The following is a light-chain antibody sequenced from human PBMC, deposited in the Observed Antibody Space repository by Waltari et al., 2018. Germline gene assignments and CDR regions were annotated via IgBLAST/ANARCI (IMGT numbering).Light chain of an antibody. CDR3: SSYTTSSTVV. V-gene: IGLV2-14*01. J-gene: IGLJ3*02. CDR2: EVS. Sequence: QSALTQPASVSGSPGQSITISCTGTSSDVGGSNYVSWYQQPPGKAPKLMIYEVSNRPSGLSNRFSGSKSGNTASLTISGLQAEDEADYYCSSYTTSSTVVFGGGTKLTVL. CDR1: SSDVGGSNY.